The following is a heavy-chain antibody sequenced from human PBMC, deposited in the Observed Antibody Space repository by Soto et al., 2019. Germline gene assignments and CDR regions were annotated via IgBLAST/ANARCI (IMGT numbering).Heavy chain of an antibody. V-gene: IGHV3-23*01. D-gene: IGHD3-16*02. CDR3: AKRLSYYFDS. CDR2: VTGDGVTT. Sequence: EVQLLESGGALLQPGGSLRLSCAASGLTFSNYAMSWVRQAPGKGLEWVSTVTGDGVTTSYADSVKGRFTISRDNSKNTLYLQMSVLRADDTAVYYCAKRLSYYFDSWGHGTLVTVSS. CDR1: GLTFSNYA. J-gene: IGHJ4*01.